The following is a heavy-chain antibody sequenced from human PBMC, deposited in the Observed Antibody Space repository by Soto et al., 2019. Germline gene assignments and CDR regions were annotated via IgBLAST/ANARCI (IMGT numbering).Heavy chain of an antibody. CDR3: TREGSAPYYYYGMDA. V-gene: IGHV1-18*01. CDR1: GYTFTTYG. D-gene: IGHD3-10*01. Sequence: ASVKVSCKASGYTFTTYGISWVRPAPGQGLEWLGWINTHNGNTNYAQNLQGRVIMTADTSTNTAYMELRSLRSDDTAIYYCTREGSAPYYYYGMDAWGQGTTVTVSS. CDR2: INTHNGNT. J-gene: IGHJ6*02.